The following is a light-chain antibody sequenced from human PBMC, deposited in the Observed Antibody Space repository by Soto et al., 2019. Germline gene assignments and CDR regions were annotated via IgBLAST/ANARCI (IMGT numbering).Light chain of an antibody. J-gene: IGLJ3*02. CDR3: NSYTSSSNWV. Sequence: SALTQPASVSGSPGQSITISCTGTSSDIGGYNYVSWYQQHPGKAPKLMIYEVTNRPSGVSNRFSGSKSGNTASLTISGLQAEDEADYYCNSYTSSSNWVFGGGTKLTVL. V-gene: IGLV2-14*01. CDR2: EVT. CDR1: SSDIGGYNY.